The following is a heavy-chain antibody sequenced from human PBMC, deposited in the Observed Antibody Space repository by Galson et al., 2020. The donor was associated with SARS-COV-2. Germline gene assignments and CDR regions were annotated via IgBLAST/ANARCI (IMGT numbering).Heavy chain of an antibody. CDR3: ARDGDDNRAYYGMDV. Sequence: SCAASGFTFRSYAMHWVRQAPAKGLAGVAVISYDGSNKYYADSVQGRFTISRDNSKNTLYLQMNSLRADDTAVYYCARDGDDNRAYYGMDVWGQGTTVTVSS. CDR1: GFTFRSYA. CDR2: ISYDGSNK. D-gene: IGHD3-9*01. V-gene: IGHV3-30*04. J-gene: IGHJ6*02.